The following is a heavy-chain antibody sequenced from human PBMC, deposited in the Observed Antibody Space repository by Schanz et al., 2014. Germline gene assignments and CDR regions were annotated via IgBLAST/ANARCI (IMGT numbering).Heavy chain of an antibody. D-gene: IGHD3-9*01. V-gene: IGHV3-23*04. J-gene: IGHJ4*02. Sequence: GQLVESGGGLVRPGGSLRLSCAASGFTFSSYTMNWVRQAPGKGLEWVSAISGSGGSTVYADSVKGRFTISRDNSNNTVFLQMNSLRAEDTAVYYCAKDHAGSDILTALGNWGQGTLVTVSS. CDR3: AKDHAGSDILTALGN. CDR2: ISGSGGST. CDR1: GFTFSSYT.